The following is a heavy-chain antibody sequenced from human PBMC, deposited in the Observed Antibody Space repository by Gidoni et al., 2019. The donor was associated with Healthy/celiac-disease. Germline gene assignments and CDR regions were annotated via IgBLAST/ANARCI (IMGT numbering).Heavy chain of an antibody. V-gene: IGHV4-34*01. D-gene: IGHD6-13*01. CDR1: GGSFSGYY. CDR3: ARCLRGLAAGFYYYYGMDV. CDR2: INHSGST. J-gene: IGHJ6*02. Sequence: QVQLQQWGAGLLKPSETLSLTCAVYGGSFSGYYWSWIRQPLGKGLEWIGEINHSGSTNYNPSLKSRVTISVDTSKNQFSLKLSSVTAADTAVYYCARCLRGLAAGFYYYYGMDVWGQGTTVTVSS.